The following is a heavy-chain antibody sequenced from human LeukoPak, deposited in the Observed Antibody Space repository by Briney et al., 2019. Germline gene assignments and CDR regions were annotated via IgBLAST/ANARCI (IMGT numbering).Heavy chain of an antibody. CDR3: VRALSVAARNWFDP. Sequence: ASVKVSCKASGYTFTSYDINWVRQATGQGLEWMGWMNPNSGNTGYAQKFQGRVTMTRNTSISTAYMELSSLRSEDTAAYYCVRALSVAARNWFDPWGQGTLVTVSS. D-gene: IGHD6-19*01. J-gene: IGHJ5*02. V-gene: IGHV1-8*02. CDR2: MNPNSGNT. CDR1: GYTFTSYD.